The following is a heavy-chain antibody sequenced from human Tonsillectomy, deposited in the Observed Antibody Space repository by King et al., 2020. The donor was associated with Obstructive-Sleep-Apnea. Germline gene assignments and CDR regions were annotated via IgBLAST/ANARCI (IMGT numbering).Heavy chain of an antibody. CDR3: ARDRSYETTGYYYDVFDM. D-gene: IGHD3-22*01. Sequence: VQLVESGGGLVQPGGSLRLSCAASGFTFGSYWMTWVRQAPGRGLEWLANIRQDESQKYYVDFVKGRFTISRDNAKNSLYLQMNSLRADDTAVYYCARDRSYETTGYYYDVFDMWGQGTMVTVSS. J-gene: IGHJ3*02. V-gene: IGHV3-7*03. CDR2: IRQDESQK. CDR1: GFTFGSYW.